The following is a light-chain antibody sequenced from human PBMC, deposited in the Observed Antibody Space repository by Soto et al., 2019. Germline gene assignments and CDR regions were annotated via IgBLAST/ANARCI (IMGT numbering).Light chain of an antibody. CDR1: QSVSSY. J-gene: IGKJ4*01. V-gene: IGKV3-11*01. CDR3: QQRSNWPT. CDR2: DAS. Sequence: IVLTQSPATLSLSPGERATLSCRASQSVSSYLAWYQQNPGQAPMLLIFDASYRATCIPARFSGSGSGTVVTLTISSLEAEDFAVYYCQQRSNWPTFGGGTKVEIK.